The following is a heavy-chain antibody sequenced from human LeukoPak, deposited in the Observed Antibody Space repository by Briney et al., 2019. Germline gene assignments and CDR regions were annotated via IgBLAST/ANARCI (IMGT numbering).Heavy chain of an antibody. CDR1: GVTFSRCA. D-gene: IGHD3-22*01. Sequence: GASVKVSCKTSGVTFSRCAISWVRQAPGQGLEWMGRINPSSGGTNYAQKFQGRVTMTRDTSISTAYMELSRLRSDDTAVYYCARDDNSGYYSGPWGQGTLVTVSS. CDR2: INPSSGGT. J-gene: IGHJ5*02. CDR3: ARDDNSGYYSGP. V-gene: IGHV1-2*06.